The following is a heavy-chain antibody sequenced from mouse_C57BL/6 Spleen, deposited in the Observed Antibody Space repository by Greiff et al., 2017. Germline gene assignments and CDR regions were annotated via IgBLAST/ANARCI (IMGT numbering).Heavy chain of an antibody. D-gene: IGHD3-3*01. J-gene: IGHJ2*01. Sequence: VQLQQSGPELVKPGASVKISCKASGYAFSSSWMNWVKQRPGKGLEWIGRIYPGDGDTNYNGKFKGKATLTADKSSSTAYMQLSSLTSEDSAVYFCAREPGRRIFDYWGQGTTLTVSS. CDR2: IYPGDGDT. V-gene: IGHV1-82*01. CDR1: GYAFSSSW. CDR3: AREPGRRIFDY.